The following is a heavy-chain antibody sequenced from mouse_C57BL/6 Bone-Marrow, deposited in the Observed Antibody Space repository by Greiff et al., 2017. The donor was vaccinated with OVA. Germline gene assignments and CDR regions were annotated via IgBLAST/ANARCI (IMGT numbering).Heavy chain of an antibody. V-gene: IGHV1-7*01. CDR2: INPSSGYT. CDR3: AYDYAWFAY. J-gene: IGHJ3*01. Sequence: QVQLQQSGAELAKPGASVKLSCKASGYTFTSYWMHWVKQRPGQGLEWIGYINPSSGYTKYNQKFKDKATLPADKSSSPAYMQLSSRTDEDAAVYYCAYDYAWFAYWGQGTLVTVSA. CDR1: GYTFTSYW. D-gene: IGHD2-4*01.